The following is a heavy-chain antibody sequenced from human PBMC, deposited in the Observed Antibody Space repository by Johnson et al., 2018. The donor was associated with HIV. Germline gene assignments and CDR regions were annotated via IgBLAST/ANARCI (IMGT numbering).Heavy chain of an antibody. CDR3: AKAGDYYDSSGYYDAFDI. V-gene: IGHV3-7*01. J-gene: IGHJ3*02. D-gene: IGHD3-22*01. CDR2: IKQDGSEK. Sequence: VQLVESGGGLVQPGGSLRLSCAASGFTFSSYWMSWVRQAPGKGLEWVANIKQDGSEKYYVDSVKGRFTISRDNSKNTLYLQMNSLRAEDTAVYYCAKAGDYYDSSGYYDAFDIWGQGTMVTVSS. CDR1: GFTFSSYW.